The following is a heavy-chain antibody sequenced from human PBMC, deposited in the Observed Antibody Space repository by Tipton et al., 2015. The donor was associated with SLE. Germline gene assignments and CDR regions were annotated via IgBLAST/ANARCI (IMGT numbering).Heavy chain of an antibody. Sequence: TLSLTCAVSGGSFTDHYWSWIRKPPGKGLEWIGEINHSGSLNYNSSPKSRVTMSVDTSKNQISLKLTSVTAADTAVYYCARHNDDYGCFDFWGQGTLITVSS. V-gene: IGHV4-34*01. CDR2: INHSGSL. CDR3: ARHNDDYGCFDF. CDR1: GGSFTDHY. D-gene: IGHD4-17*01. J-gene: IGHJ4*02.